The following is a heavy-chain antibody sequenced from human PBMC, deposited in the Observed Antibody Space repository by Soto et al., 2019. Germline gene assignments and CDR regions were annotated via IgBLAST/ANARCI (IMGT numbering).Heavy chain of an antibody. CDR1: GGTFSSYA. V-gene: IGHV1-69*13. CDR3: ASKLGQLEVITPGHYYYGMDV. J-gene: IGHJ6*02. D-gene: IGHD3-22*01. Sequence: GAAVKVSCKASGGTFSSYAISWVRQAPGQGLEWMGGIIPIFGTANYAQKFQGRVTITADESTSTAYMELSSLRSEDTAVYYCASKLGQLEVITPGHYYYGMDVWGQGTPVTVSS. CDR2: IIPIFGTA.